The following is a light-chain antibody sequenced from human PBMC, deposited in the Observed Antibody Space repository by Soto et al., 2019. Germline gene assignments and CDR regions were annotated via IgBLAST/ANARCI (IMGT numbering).Light chain of an antibody. Sequence: QLVLTQSPSASASLGASVKLTCTLSSGHSSYAIAWHQQQPEKGPRYLMKLNSDGSHSKGDGIPDRLSGSSSGAERYLSISSLQSEDEADYYCQTGGTGIQVFGGGTKLTVL. J-gene: IGLJ2*01. V-gene: IGLV4-69*01. CDR1: SGHSSYA. CDR2: LNSDGSH. CDR3: QTGGTGIQV.